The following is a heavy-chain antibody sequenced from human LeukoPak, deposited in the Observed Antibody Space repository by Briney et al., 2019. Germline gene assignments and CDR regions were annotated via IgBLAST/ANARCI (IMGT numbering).Heavy chain of an antibody. CDR1: GYTFTGYY. CDR3: ARELWDIYSYGYVLGY. Sequence: GASVKVSCKASGYTFTGYYMHWVRQAPGQGLEWMGWINPNSGGTNYAQKFQGRVTMTRDTSIGTAYMELSRLRSDDTAVYYCARELWDIYSYGYVLGYWGQGTLVTVSS. J-gene: IGHJ4*02. CDR2: INPNSGGT. V-gene: IGHV1-2*02. D-gene: IGHD5-18*01.